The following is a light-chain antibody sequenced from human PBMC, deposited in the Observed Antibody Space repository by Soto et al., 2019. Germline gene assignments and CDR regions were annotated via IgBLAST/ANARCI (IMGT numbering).Light chain of an antibody. CDR2: AAS. J-gene: IGKJ3*01. CDR3: QYDNGVPFT. V-gene: IGKV1-27*01. Sequence: DIQMTQSPSSLSASVGDRVTITCRASQDISNYFAWYQQKPGKVPQVLIYAASTLQSGVPSRFSGSGSGTDFTLTINNLQPEDVATYYCQYDNGVPFTFGPGTKVDIK. CDR1: QDISNY.